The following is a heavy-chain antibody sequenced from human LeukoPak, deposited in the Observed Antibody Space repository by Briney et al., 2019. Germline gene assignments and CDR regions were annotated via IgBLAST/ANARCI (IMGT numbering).Heavy chain of an antibody. J-gene: IGHJ4*02. D-gene: IGHD3-10*01. V-gene: IGHV4-39*01. Sequence: SETLSLTCTVSGGSISSSSYYWGWLRQPPGRGLEWIGSIYDSGSTYYNPSLKSRVTISVDTSKNQFSLKLSSVTAADTAVYYCARRILPYGSGSFDYWGQGTLVTVSS. CDR2: IYDSGST. CDR1: GGSISSSSYY. CDR3: ARRILPYGSGSFDY.